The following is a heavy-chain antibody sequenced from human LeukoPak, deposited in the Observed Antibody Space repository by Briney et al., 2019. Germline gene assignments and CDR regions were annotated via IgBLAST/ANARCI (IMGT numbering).Heavy chain of an antibody. J-gene: IGHJ4*02. V-gene: IGHV3-23*01. CDR3: ARGMAATSGYLELEY. CDR1: GFTFSSYA. D-gene: IGHD3-22*01. CDR2: ISATGADT. Sequence: GGSLRRSCAASGFTFSSYAMSWVRQSPGKGLEWVSAISATGADTYSADSVKGRCTISRDNSKKTLFLHMNSLRAEDTAVYYCARGMAATSGYLELEYWGQGTLVTVST.